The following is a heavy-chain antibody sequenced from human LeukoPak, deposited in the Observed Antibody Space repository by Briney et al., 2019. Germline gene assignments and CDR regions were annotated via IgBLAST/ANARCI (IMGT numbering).Heavy chain of an antibody. Sequence: ASVTVSCTASGYTFTSYYMHWVRQAPGQGVEWMGIINPSGGSTSYAQKFQGRVTMTRYMSTSTVYMELSSLRSEDTAVYYCARDSHYYDSSCSAASSDAFDIWGQGTMVTVSS. J-gene: IGHJ3*02. D-gene: IGHD3-22*01. CDR2: INPSGGST. CDR3: ARDSHYYDSSCSAASSDAFDI. CDR1: GYTFTSYY. V-gene: IGHV1-46*01.